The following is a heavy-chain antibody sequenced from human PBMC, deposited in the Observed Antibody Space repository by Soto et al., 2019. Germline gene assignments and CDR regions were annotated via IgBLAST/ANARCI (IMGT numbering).Heavy chain of an antibody. CDR2: IYTSGST. CDR1: GGSISSYY. V-gene: IGHV4-4*07. CDR3: AREPQLLWFGHDGMEF. J-gene: IGHJ6*02. D-gene: IGHD3-10*01. Sequence: PSETLSLTCTVSGGSISSYYWSWIRQPAGKGLEWIGRIYTSGSTNYNPSLKRRGTMSMDTSKNQFTLKLNSVTAADTAVYYCAREPQLLWFGHDGMEFWGQGTTVTVSS.